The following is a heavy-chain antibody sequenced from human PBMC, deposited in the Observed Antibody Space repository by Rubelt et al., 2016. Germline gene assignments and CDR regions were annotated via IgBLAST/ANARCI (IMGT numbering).Heavy chain of an antibody. V-gene: IGHV4-59*01. CDR3: AGEGVTMVRGGFDP. CDR1: GGSISSYY. J-gene: IGHJ5*02. D-gene: IGHD3-10*01. Sequence: QVQLQESGPGLVKPSETLSLTCTVSGGSISSYYCTWIRQPPGKGLEWIGYIYYSGSTNYNPSLKSRVSLSVDTSKNQFSRKLSSVTAADTAVYYGAGEGVTMVRGGFDPWGQGTLVTVSS. CDR2: IYYSGST.